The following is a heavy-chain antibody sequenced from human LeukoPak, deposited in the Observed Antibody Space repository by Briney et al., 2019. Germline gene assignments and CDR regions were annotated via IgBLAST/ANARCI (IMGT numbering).Heavy chain of an antibody. CDR3: AKAHSGSYNYYYMDV. CDR2: ISWDGGST. D-gene: IGHD1-26*01. Sequence: PGGSLRLSCAASGFTFDDYTMHWVRQAPGKGLELVSLISWDGGSTYYADSVKGRFTISRDNSKNSLYLQMNSLRTEDTALYYCAKAHSGSYNYYYMDVWGKGTTVTVSS. V-gene: IGHV3-43*01. CDR1: GFTFDDYT. J-gene: IGHJ6*03.